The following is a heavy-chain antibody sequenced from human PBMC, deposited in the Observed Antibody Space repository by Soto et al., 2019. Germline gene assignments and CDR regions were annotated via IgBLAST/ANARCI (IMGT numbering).Heavy chain of an antibody. CDR2: IKQDAIDY. D-gene: IGHD3-22*01. V-gene: IGHV3-7*01. J-gene: IGHJ6*03. Sequence: EVLLVESGGGLVQPGGSLRLSCAASGFSFSTYWMSWVRLAPGTGLEWVATIKQDAIDYYHADSVKGRFAISRDNAENSLYLQMTSLRPDGTAVYYCVRGCDRSHCPYYIDVWGTGTTVTVSS. CDR1: GFSFSTYW. CDR3: VRGCDRSHCPYYIDV.